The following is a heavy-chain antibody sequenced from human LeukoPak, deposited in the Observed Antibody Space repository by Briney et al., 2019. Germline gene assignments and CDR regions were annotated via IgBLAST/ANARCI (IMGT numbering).Heavy chain of an antibody. Sequence: GASVKVSCKASGYTFTSYGISWVRQAPGQGLEWMGWISAYNGNTNYAQKLQGRVTMTTDTSTSTAYMELRSLRSDDTAVYYCARDSSRYDLTYCDYWGQGTLVTVSS. J-gene: IGHJ4*02. CDR3: ARDSSRYDLTYCDY. D-gene: IGHD1-1*01. CDR2: ISAYNGNT. V-gene: IGHV1-18*01. CDR1: GYTFTSYG.